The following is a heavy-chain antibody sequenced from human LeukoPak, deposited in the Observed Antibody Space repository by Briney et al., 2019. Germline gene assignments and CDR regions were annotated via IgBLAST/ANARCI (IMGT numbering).Heavy chain of an antibody. CDR3: ANYGSVSYFAY. CDR1: GFTFSSYE. Sequence: GGPLRLSCAASGFTFSSYEINWVRQAPGKGLEWVSYISSSGSIIYYADSVKGRFTISRDNAKNSLYLQMNSLRAEDTAVYYCANYGSVSYFAYWGQGTLVTVSS. CDR2: ISSSGSII. J-gene: IGHJ4*02. V-gene: IGHV3-48*03. D-gene: IGHD3-10*01.